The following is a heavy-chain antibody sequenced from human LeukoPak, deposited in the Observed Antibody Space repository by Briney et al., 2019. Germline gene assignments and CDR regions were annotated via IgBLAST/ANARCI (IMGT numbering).Heavy chain of an antibody. CDR3: ARGATYYYDSSGYYFY. V-gene: IGHV3-74*01. CDR1: GFTFSSYW. CDR2: INSDGSST. J-gene: IGHJ4*02. D-gene: IGHD3-22*01. Sequence: GGSLRLSCAASGFTFSSYWMHWVRQAPGKGLVWVSRINSDGSSTSYADSVKGRFTISRDNAKNTLYLQMNSLRAEDTAEYYCARGATYYYDSSGYYFYWGQGTLVTVSS.